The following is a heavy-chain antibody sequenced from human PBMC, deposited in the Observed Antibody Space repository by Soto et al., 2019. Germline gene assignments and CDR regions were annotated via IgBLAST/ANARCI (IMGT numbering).Heavy chain of an antibody. CDR2: IYYSGST. J-gene: IGHJ6*02. D-gene: IGHD2-15*01. CDR3: ARGNIQGLYGMDV. Sequence: QVQLQESGPGLVEPSQTLSLTCTVSGGSISSGDYYWTWIRQPPGKGLEWRGYIYYSGSTYYNPSLKSRVTISVDMSKNQCSLKLSSVTAADTAVYYCARGNIQGLYGMDVWGQGTTVTVSS. V-gene: IGHV4-30-4*01. CDR1: GGSISSGDYY.